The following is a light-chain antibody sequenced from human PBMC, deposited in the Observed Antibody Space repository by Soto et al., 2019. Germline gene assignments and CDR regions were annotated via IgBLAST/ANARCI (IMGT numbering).Light chain of an antibody. CDR2: GAS. V-gene: IGKV3-15*01. CDR3: QQYYDWPTIT. CDR1: ESVRST. J-gene: IGKJ5*01. Sequence: EIVLTQSPATLSVPPGDRATLSCRASESVRSTLAWYQQKPGQAPRLLIYGASISAADIPARFSGSGSGTEFTLTISTLQSEDFAVYYCQQYYDWPTITFGQGTRLE.